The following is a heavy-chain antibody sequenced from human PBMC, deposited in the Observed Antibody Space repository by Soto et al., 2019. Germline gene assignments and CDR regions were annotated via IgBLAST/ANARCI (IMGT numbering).Heavy chain of an antibody. V-gene: IGHV3-15*07. D-gene: IGHD2-2*02. CDR3: SPFLGPYRD. CDR2: VNSKTDGGTT. Sequence: GGSLRLACVASGFIFTDACMNWIRQAPGKGLEWVGRVNSKTDGGTTDYAAPVKGRFTISRDESNNTVYLQMDSLKSEDTVIYCCSPFLGPYRDWGPGTLVT. J-gene: IGHJ4*02. CDR1: GFIFTDAC.